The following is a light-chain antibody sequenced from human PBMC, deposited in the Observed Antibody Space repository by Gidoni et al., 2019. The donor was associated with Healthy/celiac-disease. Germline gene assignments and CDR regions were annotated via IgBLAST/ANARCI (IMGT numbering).Light chain of an antibody. CDR2: AAS. CDR3: QQYYSYSWT. Sequence: AIRMTQSPSSFSASTGARGTITCRASQGISSYLAWYQQKPGKAPKLLIYAASTLQSGVPSRFSGSGSGTDFTLTIRCLQSEDFATYYCQQYYSYSWTFGQGTKVEIK. V-gene: IGKV1-8*01. CDR1: QGISSY. J-gene: IGKJ1*01.